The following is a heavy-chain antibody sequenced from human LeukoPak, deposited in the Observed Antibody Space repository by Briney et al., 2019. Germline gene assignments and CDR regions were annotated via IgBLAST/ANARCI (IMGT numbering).Heavy chain of an antibody. CDR1: GFAFSSYG. J-gene: IGHJ4*02. V-gene: IGHV3-33*01. Sequence: PGRSLRLSCAASGFAFSSYGMHWVRQAPGKGLEWVAVIWYDGSNKYYADSVKGRFTISRDNSKNTLYLQMNSLRAEDTAVYYCAREVSSGNLDYWGQGTLATVSS. CDR2: IWYDGSNK. D-gene: IGHD3-3*01. CDR3: AREVSSGNLDY.